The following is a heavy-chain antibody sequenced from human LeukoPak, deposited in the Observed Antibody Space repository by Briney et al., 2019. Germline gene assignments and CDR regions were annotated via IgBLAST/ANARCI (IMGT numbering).Heavy chain of an antibody. D-gene: IGHD4-23*01. CDR2: IDRDGSRI. CDR1: GFTFSSYW. Sequence: GGSLRLSCAVSGFTFSSYWMHWVRQAPGKGLVWVSRIDRDGSRINYADSVKGRFTISRDNGKNTLFPQMNSLRAEDAAVYYCVRGNDYGGPHYWGQGTLVTVSS. V-gene: IGHV3-74*01. J-gene: IGHJ4*02. CDR3: VRGNDYGGPHY.